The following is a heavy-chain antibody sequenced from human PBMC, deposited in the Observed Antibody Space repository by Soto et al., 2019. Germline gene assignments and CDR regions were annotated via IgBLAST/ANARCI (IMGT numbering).Heavy chain of an antibody. CDR2: INSGGGDT. CDR1: GFTFSSYA. CDR3: AVPLVVPTAITLFDN. V-gene: IGHV3-23*01. D-gene: IGHD2-2*01. J-gene: IGHJ4*02. Sequence: GGSLRLSCAASGFTFSSYAMGWVRQALGKGLEWVSAINSGGGDTYYADSVKGRFTISRDNSMNTLYLQMSSLRAEDTAVYYCAVPLVVPTAITLFDNWGQGTLVTVSS.